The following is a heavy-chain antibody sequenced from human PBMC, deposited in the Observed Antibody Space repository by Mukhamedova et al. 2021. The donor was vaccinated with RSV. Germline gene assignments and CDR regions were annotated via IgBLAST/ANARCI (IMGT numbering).Heavy chain of an antibody. CDR2: NPNSGGT. V-gene: IGHV1-2*02. CDR3: AREGIDIVVVPAAIQGAFDI. D-gene: IGHD2-2*02. Sequence: NPNSGGTNYAQKFQGRVTMTRVTSISTAYMELSRLRSDDTAVYYCAREGIDIVVVPAAIQGAFDIWGQGTMVTVSS. J-gene: IGHJ3*02.